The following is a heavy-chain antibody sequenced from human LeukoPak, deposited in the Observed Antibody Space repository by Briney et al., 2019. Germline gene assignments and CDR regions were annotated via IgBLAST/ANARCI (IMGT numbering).Heavy chain of an antibody. CDR2: IFPSGGEI. J-gene: IGHJ4*02. Sequence: GGSLRLSCAASGFTFSTFAMLWVRQPPGKGLEWVSSIFPSGGEIHYADSVKGRFTISRDNSKNTLYLQMNSLRAEDTAVYYCAITYYYDSEFVVWGQGTLVTVSS. V-gene: IGHV3-23*01. CDR3: AITYYYDSEFVV. D-gene: IGHD3-22*01. CDR1: GFTFSTFA.